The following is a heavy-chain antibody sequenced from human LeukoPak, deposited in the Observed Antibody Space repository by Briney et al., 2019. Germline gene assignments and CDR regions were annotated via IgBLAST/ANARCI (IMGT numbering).Heavy chain of an antibody. CDR3: AKASRKGRITIFGVVMAPYYYMDV. CDR2: ISGSGGST. J-gene: IGHJ6*03. CDR1: GFTFSSYA. Sequence: PGGSLRLSCAASGFTFSSYAMSWVRQAPGKGLEWVSAISGSGGSTYYADSVKGRFTISRDNSKNTLYLQMNSLRAEDTAVYYCAKASRKGRITIFGVVMAPYYYMDVWGKGTTVTVSS. D-gene: IGHD3-3*01. V-gene: IGHV3-23*01.